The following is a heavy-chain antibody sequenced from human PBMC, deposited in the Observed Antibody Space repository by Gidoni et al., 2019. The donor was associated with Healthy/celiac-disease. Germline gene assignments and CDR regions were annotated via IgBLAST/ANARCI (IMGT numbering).Heavy chain of an antibody. CDR2: IYTSGST. CDR3: ARDRLYCSSTSCYNWFDP. V-gene: IGHV4-4*07. D-gene: IGHD2-2*01. Sequence: QVQLQESGPGLVKPSETLSLTCPVSGGSISSYYGSWIRQPAGKGLEWIGRIYTSGSTNYNPSLKRRGTMSVDTSKNQFSLKLSSVTAADTAVYYCARDRLYCSSTSCYNWFDPWGQGTLVTVSS. J-gene: IGHJ5*02. CDR1: GGSISSYY.